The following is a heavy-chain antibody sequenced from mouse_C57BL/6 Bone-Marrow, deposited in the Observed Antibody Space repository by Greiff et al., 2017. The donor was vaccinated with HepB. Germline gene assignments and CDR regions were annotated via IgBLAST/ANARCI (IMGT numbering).Heavy chain of an antibody. J-gene: IGHJ3*01. CDR2: IDPSDSYT. CDR3: ARGDYGSSYVWFAY. V-gene: IGHV1-69*01. CDR1: GYTFTSYW. D-gene: IGHD1-1*01. Sequence: QVQLQQSGAELVMPGASVKLSCKASGYTFTSYWMHWVKQRPGHGLEWIGEIDPSDSYTNYNQKFKGKSTLTVDKSSSTAYMQLSSLTSEDSAVYYCARGDYGSSYVWFAYWGQGTLVTVSA.